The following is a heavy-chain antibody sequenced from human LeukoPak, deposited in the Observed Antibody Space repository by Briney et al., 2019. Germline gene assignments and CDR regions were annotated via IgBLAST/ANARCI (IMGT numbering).Heavy chain of an antibody. J-gene: IGHJ4*02. CDR2: ITAYNGNT. D-gene: IGHD6-13*01. CDR3: ARSAGQRNSSSWYYPMV. V-gene: IGHV1-18*01. CDR1: GYTFTSYG. Sequence: ASVKVSCTDSGYTFTSYGISWVRQAPGQGRELIGSITAYNGNTTYAQKLQGRVTMKQDTSTRTAYLELRSLRSDDTAVYYCARSAGQRNSSSWYYPMVWGQGTLVTVSS.